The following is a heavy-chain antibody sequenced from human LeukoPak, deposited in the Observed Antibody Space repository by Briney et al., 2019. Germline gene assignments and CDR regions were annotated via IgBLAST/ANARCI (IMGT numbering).Heavy chain of an antibody. V-gene: IGHV4-34*01. CDR3: ARIRCGHSGSVCYNH. D-gene: IGHD3-9*01. J-gene: IGHJ4*02. Sequence: SETLSLTCGVFGVSINDYYWSWIRQSPGKGLEWNGEISHTEGTNYNPSLESRVTMSVATSENQLSLKLIFVTAADTAVYYCARIRCGHSGSVCYNHWGLGTLVTVSS. CDR1: GVSINDYY. CDR2: ISHTEGT.